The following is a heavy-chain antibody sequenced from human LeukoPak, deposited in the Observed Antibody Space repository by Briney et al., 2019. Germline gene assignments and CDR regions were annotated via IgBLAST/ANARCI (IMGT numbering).Heavy chain of an antibody. D-gene: IGHD3-10*01. CDR1: GFTFSSYA. V-gene: IGHV3-30*01. CDR3: ARDQAGSGSYPTTPDY. J-gene: IGHJ4*02. CDR2: ISYDGSNK. Sequence: RGRSLRLSCAASGFTFSSYAMHWVRQAPGKGLEWVAVISYDGSNKYYADSVKGRFTISRDNSKNTLYLQMNSLRAEDTAVYYCARDQAGSGSYPTTPDYWGQGTLVTVSS.